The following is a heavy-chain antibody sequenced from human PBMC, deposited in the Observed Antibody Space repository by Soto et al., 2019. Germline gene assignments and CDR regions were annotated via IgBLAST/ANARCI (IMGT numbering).Heavy chain of an antibody. CDR3: AKTGYGSDVLWWFDP. J-gene: IGHJ5*02. D-gene: IGHD5-12*01. CDR2: ISSRSDNT. Sequence: GGSLRLSCAASGFLFSSYAMTWVRQAPGKGLYWVSAISSRSDNTYYADSVKGRFTVSRDNSKNTLYLQMNSLRAEDTAVYYCAKTGYGSDVLWWFDPWGQGTLVTVSS. CDR1: GFLFSSYA. V-gene: IGHV3-23*01.